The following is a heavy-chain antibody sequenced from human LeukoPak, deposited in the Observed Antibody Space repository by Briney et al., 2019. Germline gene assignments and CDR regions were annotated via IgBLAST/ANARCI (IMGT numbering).Heavy chain of an antibody. Sequence: ASVTVSCKVSGYTLTELSLHWVRQAPGKGLEWMGGFDPEDGETIYAQKFQGRVTMSEDTSTDTAYMELSSLRSEDTAVYYCATTSGQWLVLYYWGQGTLVTVSS. CDR3: ATTSGQWLVLYY. CDR2: FDPEDGET. CDR1: GYTLTELS. D-gene: IGHD6-19*01. J-gene: IGHJ4*02. V-gene: IGHV1-24*01.